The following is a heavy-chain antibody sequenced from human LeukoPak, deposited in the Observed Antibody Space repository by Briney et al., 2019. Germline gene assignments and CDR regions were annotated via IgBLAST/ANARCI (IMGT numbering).Heavy chain of an antibody. J-gene: IGHJ4*01. CDR1: GLTYNSLP. CDR3: AKQVSGIAAACTYDY. CDR2: ICGSGGTT. Sequence: GGPQRLSCTASGLTYNSLPIMWVRHAPGKALEWVSAICGSGGTTHYADSVKGRITSSRDNSKNTLYLQMNSLRAEDTDVYYCAKQVSGIAAACTYDYWGQGTLVTVAS. D-gene: IGHD6-13*01. V-gene: IGHV3-23*01.